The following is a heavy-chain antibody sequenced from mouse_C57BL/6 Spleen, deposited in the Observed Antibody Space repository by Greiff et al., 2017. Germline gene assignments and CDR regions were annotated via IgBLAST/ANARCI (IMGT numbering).Heavy chain of an antibody. Sequence: EVMLVESEGGLVQPGSSMKLSCTASGFTFSDYYMAWVRQVPEKGLEWVANINYDGSSTYYLDSLKSRFIISRDKARNILYLQMSSLKSEDTATYYCARLLCHFDCWGKGTTLTVSS. J-gene: IGHJ2*01. D-gene: IGHD2-12*01. CDR1: GFTFSDYY. CDR2: INYDGSST. CDR3: ARLLCHFDC. V-gene: IGHV5-16*01.